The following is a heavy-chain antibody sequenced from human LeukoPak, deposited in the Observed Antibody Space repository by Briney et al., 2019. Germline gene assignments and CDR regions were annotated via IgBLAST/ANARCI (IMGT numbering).Heavy chain of an antibody. J-gene: IGHJ4*02. CDR3: ARRSVEGSSFSDY. CDR2: IYYSGST. Sequence: SETLSLTCTVSGGSISSSSYYWGWIRQPPGKGLEWIGSIYYSGSTYYNPSLKSRVTISVDTSKNQFSLKLSSVTAADMALYYCARRSVEGSSFSDYWGQGTLVTVSS. V-gene: IGHV4-39*01. D-gene: IGHD6-6*01. CDR1: GGSISSSSYY.